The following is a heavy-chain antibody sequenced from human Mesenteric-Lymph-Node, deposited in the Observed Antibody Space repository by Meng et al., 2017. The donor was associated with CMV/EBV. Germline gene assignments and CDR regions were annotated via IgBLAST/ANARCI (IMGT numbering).Heavy chain of an antibody. D-gene: IGHD4-11*01. J-gene: IGHJ6*02. CDR1: GFRFSRYG. CDR3: AKEAYSDYGISAYGMDV. Sequence: GESLKISCAASGFRFSRYGMYWVRQAPGKGLEWVSFIRYDGSNKYYADSVKGRFTISRDNSKNTVDLQMNSLRTEDTAVYYCAKEAYSDYGISAYGMDVWGQGTTVTVSS. CDR2: IRYDGSNK. V-gene: IGHV3-30*02.